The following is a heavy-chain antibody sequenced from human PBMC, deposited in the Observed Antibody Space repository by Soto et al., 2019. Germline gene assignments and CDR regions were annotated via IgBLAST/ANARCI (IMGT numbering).Heavy chain of an antibody. J-gene: IGHJ4*02. D-gene: IGHD3-16*01. CDR1: GFTVSTKY. CDR2: IYSGGST. CDR3: ARDPWAADY. V-gene: IGHV3-66*01. Sequence: EVQLVESGGGLVQPGGSLRLSCAASGFTVSTKYMSWVRQAPGKGLEWVSVIYSGGSTFYADSVRGRFSTSRDHSKNTVNLQMNSLRAEDTSVYYCARDPWAADYWGQGTLVTVSS.